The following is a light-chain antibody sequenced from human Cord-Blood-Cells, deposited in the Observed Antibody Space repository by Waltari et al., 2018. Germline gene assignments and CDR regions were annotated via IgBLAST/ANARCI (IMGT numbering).Light chain of an antibody. Sequence: EIVMTQSPATPSVSQGERDTLSCRASQSVSSNLAWYQQKPGQASRLLIYGASTRATGIAARFSGSGSGTEFTLTSSSRQSEDFAVYYCQQYNNWPPVCTFGPGTKVDIK. J-gene: IGKJ3*01. CDR1: QSVSSN. V-gene: IGKV3-15*01. CDR2: GAS. CDR3: QQYNNWPPVCT.